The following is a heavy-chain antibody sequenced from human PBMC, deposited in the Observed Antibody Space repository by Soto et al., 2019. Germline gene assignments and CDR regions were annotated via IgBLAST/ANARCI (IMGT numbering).Heavy chain of an antibody. D-gene: IGHD3-22*01. CDR1: GFTVSSNY. CDR2: IYSGGST. J-gene: IGHJ4*02. Sequence: GGSLRLSCAASGFTVSSNYMSWVRQAPGKGLEWVSVIYSGGSTYYADSVKGRFTISRDNSKNTLYLQMNSLRAEDTAVYYCAREAYYYDSSGYYRARWGQGTLVTVSS. CDR3: AREAYYYDSSGYYRAR. V-gene: IGHV3-53*01.